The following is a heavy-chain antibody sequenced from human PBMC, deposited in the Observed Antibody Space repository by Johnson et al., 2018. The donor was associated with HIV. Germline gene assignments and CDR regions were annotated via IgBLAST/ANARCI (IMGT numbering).Heavy chain of an antibody. CDR2: ISYDGSNK. V-gene: IGHV3-30-3*01. D-gene: IGHD6-13*01. Sequence: EQLVESGGGVVQPGRSLRLSCGASGFTLRSYAMHWVRQAPGKGLEWVAVISYDGSNKYYADSVKGRFTISRDNSKNTLYLQMNSLRAEDTAVYYCARGLAADAFDIWGQGTMVTVSS. J-gene: IGHJ3*02. CDR1: GFTLRSYA. CDR3: ARGLAADAFDI.